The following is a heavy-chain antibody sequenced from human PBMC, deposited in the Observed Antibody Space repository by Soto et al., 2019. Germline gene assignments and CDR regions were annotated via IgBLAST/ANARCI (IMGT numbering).Heavy chain of an antibody. Sequence: QEQLQESGPGLVKPSETLSLTCTVSGGSISSYYLSWIRQPPGKGLEWIGYIYYSGSTNYNPSLKSRVTISVATSKNQFSLKLSSVTAADTAVYCCASSRSSGWYGYWGQGTLVIVSS. CDR1: GGSISSYY. V-gene: IGHV4-59*01. CDR3: ASSRSSGWYGY. D-gene: IGHD6-19*01. CDR2: IYYSGST. J-gene: IGHJ4*02.